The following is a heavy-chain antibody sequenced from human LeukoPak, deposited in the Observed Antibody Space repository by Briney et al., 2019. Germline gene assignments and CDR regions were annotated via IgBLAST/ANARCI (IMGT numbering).Heavy chain of an antibody. CDR1: GFTVSSSY. CDR2: ISSSSSYI. Sequence: TGGSLRLSCAASGFTVSSSYMSWVRQAPGKGLEWVSSISSSSSYIYYADSVKGRFTISRDNAKNSLYLQMNSLRAEDTAVYHCARDPGRSKGHFDYWGQGTLVTVSS. CDR3: ARDPGRSKGHFDY. D-gene: IGHD2-15*01. J-gene: IGHJ4*02. V-gene: IGHV3-21*01.